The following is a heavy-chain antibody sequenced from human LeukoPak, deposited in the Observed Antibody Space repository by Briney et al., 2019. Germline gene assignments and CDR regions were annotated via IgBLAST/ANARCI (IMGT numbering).Heavy chain of an antibody. V-gene: IGHV1-69*13. Sequence: VASVKVSCKASGGTFSSYAISWVRQAPGQGLEWMGGIIPIFGTANYAQKFQGRVTITADESTSTAYMELSSLRSEDTAVYYCARSRPPIVVVVAAPQYNWFDPWGQGTLVTVSS. J-gene: IGHJ5*02. CDR2: IIPIFGTA. CDR3: ARSRPPIVVVVAAPQYNWFDP. CDR1: GGTFSSYA. D-gene: IGHD2-15*01.